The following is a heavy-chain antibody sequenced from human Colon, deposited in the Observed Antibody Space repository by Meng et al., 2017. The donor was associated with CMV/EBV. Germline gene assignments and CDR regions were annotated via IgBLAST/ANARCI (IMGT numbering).Heavy chain of an antibody. V-gene: IGHV4-39*01. CDR3: ARHFDSGWSDY. Sequence: CTVSGGYINRGSCYWGWIRQPPGKGLEWIGSIYYTGSTFYTPSLKSRVTISLDMSKNQFSLNLSSVTAADTAVYYCARHFDSGWSDYWGQGSLVTVS. CDR2: IYYTGST. J-gene: IGHJ4*02. CDR1: GGYINRGSCY. D-gene: IGHD6-19*01.